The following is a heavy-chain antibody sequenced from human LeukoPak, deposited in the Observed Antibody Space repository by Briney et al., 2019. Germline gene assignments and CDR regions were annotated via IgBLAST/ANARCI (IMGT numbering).Heavy chain of an antibody. CDR3: AREGAVAKRGDYLDY. V-gene: IGHV4-34*01. J-gene: IGHJ4*02. CDR2: INHSGST. Sequence: SETLSLTCAVYGGSFSGYHWSWIRQPPGKGLEWIGEINHSGSTNYNPSLKSRVTISVDTSKNQFSLKLSSVTAADTAVYYCAREGAVAKRGDYLDYWGQGTLVTVSS. D-gene: IGHD6-19*01. CDR1: GGSFSGYH.